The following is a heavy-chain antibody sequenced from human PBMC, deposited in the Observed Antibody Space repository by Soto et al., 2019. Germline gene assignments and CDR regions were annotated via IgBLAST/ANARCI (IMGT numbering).Heavy chain of an antibody. V-gene: IGHV1-69*13. CDR2: FIAMLGTP. CDR3: ARGAMANFDY. CDR1: GGTLGSHG. D-gene: IGHD5-18*01. J-gene: IGHJ4*02. Sequence: GAPVKGSRKASGGTLGSHGIAWVRQAPGQGLEWMGGFIAMLGTPTYAKKVQGRATITADESLTSSYLELRSLRSEDTAVYFCARGAMANFDYWGQGTVVTVSS.